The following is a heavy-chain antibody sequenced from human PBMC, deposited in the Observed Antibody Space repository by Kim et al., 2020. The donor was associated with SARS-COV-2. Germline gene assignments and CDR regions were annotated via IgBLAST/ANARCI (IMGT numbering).Heavy chain of an antibody. Sequence: GKGRFTISRDNAKNSLYLQMNSLRAEDTAVYYCARESEGPAELGYNWFDPWGQGTLVTVSS. D-gene: IGHD2-2*01. V-gene: IGHV3-21*01. CDR3: ARESEGPAELGYNWFDP. J-gene: IGHJ5*02.